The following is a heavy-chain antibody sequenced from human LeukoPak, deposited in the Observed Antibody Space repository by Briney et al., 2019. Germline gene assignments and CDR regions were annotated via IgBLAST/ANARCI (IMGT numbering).Heavy chain of an antibody. CDR2: TSDRGDYT. J-gene: IGHJ3*02. CDR1: GFTFTSYS. CDR3: ARDRPFDI. V-gene: IGHV3-23*01. Sequence: GGSLRLSCAASGFTFTSYSMSWVRQAPGKGLEWVSGTSDRGDYTYYADSVKGRFTISRDNSKNTLYLQMNSLRAEDTAVYYCARDRPFDIWGQGTMVTASS.